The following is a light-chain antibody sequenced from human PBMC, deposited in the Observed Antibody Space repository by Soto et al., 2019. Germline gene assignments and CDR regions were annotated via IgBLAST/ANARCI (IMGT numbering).Light chain of an antibody. CDR2: RAS. CDR1: QSVSSN. CDR3: QQYNNWPWT. Sequence: EIVLTQAPGSLSLSPGERATLSCRASQSVSSNYLAWYQQKPGQTPKVLIYRASTRATSFPARFSGSGSGTDFTLTISSLQSEDFAVYYCQQYNNWPWTFGQGTKVDIK. J-gene: IGKJ1*01. V-gene: IGKV3-15*01.